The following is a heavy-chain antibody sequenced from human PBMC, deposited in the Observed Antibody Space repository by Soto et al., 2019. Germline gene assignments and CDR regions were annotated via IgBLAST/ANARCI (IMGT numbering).Heavy chain of an antibody. CDR2: INHSGST. Sequence: SETLSLTCAVYGGSFSGYYWSWIRQPPGKGLEWIGEINHSGSTNYNPSPKSRVTISVDTSKNQSSLKLSSVTAADMAVYYCARALPAYYYDSSGYFDYWGKGTLVTVSS. CDR3: ARALPAYYYDSSGYFDY. D-gene: IGHD3-22*01. V-gene: IGHV4-34*01. J-gene: IGHJ4*02. CDR1: GGSFSGYY.